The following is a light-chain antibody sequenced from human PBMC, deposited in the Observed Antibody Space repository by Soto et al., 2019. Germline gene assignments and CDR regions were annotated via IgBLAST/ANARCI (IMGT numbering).Light chain of an antibody. J-gene: IGKJ4*01. V-gene: IGKV3-20*01. CDR1: QSVSSSY. CDR3: QQYDSSPLT. CDR2: GAS. Sequence: EIVLTQSPGTLSLSPGERATLSCRASQSVSSSYLVWYQQKPGQAPRLLIYGASSRATGIPDRFSGRGSGTDFTLTISRLEPEDFAVYYCQQYDSSPLTFGGGTKVEIK.